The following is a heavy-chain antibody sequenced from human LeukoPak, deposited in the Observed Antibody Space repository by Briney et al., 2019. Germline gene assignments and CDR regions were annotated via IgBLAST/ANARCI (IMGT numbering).Heavy chain of an antibody. V-gene: IGHV3-21*01. CDR3: ARAGYYYDSSGKTANWFDP. Sequence: GGSLRLSCAASGVTFSSYSMNWVRQAPGKGLEWVSSISSSSSHIYYADSVKGRFTISRDNAKNSLYLQMNSLRAEDTAVYYCARAGYYYDSSGKTANWFDPWGQGTLVTVSS. CDR2: ISSSSSHI. J-gene: IGHJ5*02. CDR1: GVTFSSYS. D-gene: IGHD3-22*01.